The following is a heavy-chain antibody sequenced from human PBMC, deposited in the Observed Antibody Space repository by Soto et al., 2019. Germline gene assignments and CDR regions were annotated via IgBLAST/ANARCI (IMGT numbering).Heavy chain of an antibody. J-gene: IGHJ3*02. CDR1: GFTFSNAW. V-gene: IGHV3-15*01. CDR3: TTRPPFDPDAFDI. Sequence: PGGSLRLSCAASGFTFSNAWMSWVRQAPGKGLEWVGRIKSKTDGGTTDYAAPVKGRFTISRDDSKNTLYLQMNSLKTEDTAVYYCTTRPPFDPDAFDIWGQGTMVTVSS. D-gene: IGHD3-9*01. CDR2: IKSKTDGGTT.